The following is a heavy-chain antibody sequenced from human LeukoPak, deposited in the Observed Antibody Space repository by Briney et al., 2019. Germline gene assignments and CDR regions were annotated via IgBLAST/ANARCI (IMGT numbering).Heavy chain of an antibody. CDR1: GFTFADYA. J-gene: IGHJ4*02. CDR2: IRSKAYGGTT. V-gene: IGHV3-49*03. D-gene: IGHD3-22*01. CDR3: TREQDYYDSSGYYDY. Sequence: GGCLRLSCTASGFTFADYAMSWFRQAPGKGLERVGFIRSKAYGGTTEYAASVKGRFTISRDDSKSIAYLQMNSLKTEDTAVYYCTREQDYYDSSGYYDYWGQGTLVTVSS.